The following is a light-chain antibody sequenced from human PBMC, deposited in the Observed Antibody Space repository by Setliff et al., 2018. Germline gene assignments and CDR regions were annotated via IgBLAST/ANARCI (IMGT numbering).Light chain of an antibody. V-gene: IGLV7-46*01. CDR2: DVN. CDR3: GSYTNTFGYV. J-gene: IGLJ1*01. CDR1: TGDVTNTNY. Sequence: QAVVTQEASLTVSPGGTVTLTCGSSTGDVTNTNYPYWFQHRLGPGPRTLIFDVNNRPSGISDRFSGSKSGTTASLTISGLQSADEADYFCGSYTNTFGYVFGSGTKVTVL.